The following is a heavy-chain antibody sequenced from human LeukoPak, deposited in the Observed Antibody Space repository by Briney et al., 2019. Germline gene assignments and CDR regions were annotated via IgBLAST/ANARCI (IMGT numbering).Heavy chain of an antibody. V-gene: IGHV4-59*08. CDR2: MSYSGST. D-gene: IGHD6-13*01. Sequence: PSETLSLTCTVSGDSITSYYWSWIQQPPGEGLEWLGSMSYSGSTNYNPSLKSRVTMSVDTTKNQFSLRLNSVTAADTAVYYCARRRAEGGSNGHYNWFDPWGQGTLVTVSS. J-gene: IGHJ5*02. CDR1: GDSITSYY. CDR3: ARRRAEGGSNGHYNWFDP.